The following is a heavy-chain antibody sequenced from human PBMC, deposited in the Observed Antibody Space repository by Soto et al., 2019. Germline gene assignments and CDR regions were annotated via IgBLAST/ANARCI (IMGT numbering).Heavy chain of an antibody. Sequence: GASVKVSCKASGGTFSSYAISWVRQAPGQGLEWMGGINAGHGNTKYSQKFQGRVTITRDTSASTAYMELSSLRSEDTAVYYCARANSSRSAYFDYWGQGTLVTVSS. CDR2: INAGHGNT. CDR1: GGTFSSYA. V-gene: IGHV1-3*01. J-gene: IGHJ4*02. D-gene: IGHD6-13*01. CDR3: ARANSSRSAYFDY.